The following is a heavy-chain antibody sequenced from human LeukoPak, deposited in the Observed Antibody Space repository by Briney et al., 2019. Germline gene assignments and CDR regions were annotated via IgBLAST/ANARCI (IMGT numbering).Heavy chain of an antibody. D-gene: IGHD3-22*01. CDR3: ARDVYDSSGLTLRYMDV. Sequence: GGALRLSCAASGFTFSNSWMSWVRQAPERGLEWVANIKQDGSEKYYVDSVKGRFTISRDNAKNSLYLQMNSLRAEDTAVYYCARDVYDSSGLTLRYMDVWGKGTTVTISS. V-gene: IGHV3-7*01. J-gene: IGHJ6*03. CDR2: IKQDGSEK. CDR1: GFTFSNSW.